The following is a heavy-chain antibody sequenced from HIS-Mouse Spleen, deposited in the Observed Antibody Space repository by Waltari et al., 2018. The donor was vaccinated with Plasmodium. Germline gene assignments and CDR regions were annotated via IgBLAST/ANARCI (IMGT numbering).Heavy chain of an antibody. CDR2: INHSGST. D-gene: IGHD6-19*01. V-gene: IGHV4-34*01. J-gene: IGHJ4*02. CDR1: GGSFSGYY. Sequence: QVQLQQWGAGLLKPSETLSLTCAVYGGSFSGYYWSWIRQPPGKGLEWIGEINHSGSTNANPSLKSRVTRSVDTSKNQFSLKLSSVTAADTAVYYCARGPGYSSGWYYFDYWGQGTLVTVSS. CDR3: ARGPGYSSGWYYFDY.